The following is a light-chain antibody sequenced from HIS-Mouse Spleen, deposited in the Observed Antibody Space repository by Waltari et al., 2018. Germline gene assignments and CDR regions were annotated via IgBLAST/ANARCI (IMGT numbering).Light chain of an antibody. CDR1: ALPKKY. Sequence: SYELTQPPSVPVSPGQTARSTCSVAALPKKYAYWYQQKSGQAPVLVIYEDSNRPTGIPERFYGSSSGTMATLTISGAQVEDEADYYCYATDSSGKHRVFGGGTKLTVL. CDR2: EDS. V-gene: IGLV3-10*01. J-gene: IGLJ2*01. CDR3: YATDSSGKHRV.